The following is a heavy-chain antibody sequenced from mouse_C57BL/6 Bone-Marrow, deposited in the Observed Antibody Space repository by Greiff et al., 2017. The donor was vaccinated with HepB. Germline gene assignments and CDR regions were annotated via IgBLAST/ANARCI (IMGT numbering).Heavy chain of an antibody. D-gene: IGHD4-1*01. Sequence: EVKLVESGGDLVKPGGSLKLSCAASGFTFSSYGMSWVRQTPEKRLEWVATISSGGSYTYYPDSVKGRITISRDNAKNTLYLQMSSLKAEDTAIYYCARHWDDVDYWGQGTTLTVSS. CDR3: ARHWDDVDY. CDR2: ISSGGSYT. CDR1: GFTFSSYG. J-gene: IGHJ2*01. V-gene: IGHV5-6*01.